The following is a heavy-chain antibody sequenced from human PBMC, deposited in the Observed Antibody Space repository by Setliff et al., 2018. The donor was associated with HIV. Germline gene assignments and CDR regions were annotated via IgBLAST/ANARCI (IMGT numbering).Heavy chain of an antibody. Sequence: ASVKVSCKASGYTFTSYYMHWVRQAPGQGLEWMGIINPSGGSTSYAQKFQGRVTLTTDTSASTAYMELTSLRSDDTAVYYCARGGGLKPFGYQLDYWGQGTLVTVSS. CDR1: GYTFTSYY. V-gene: IGHV1-46*01. J-gene: IGHJ4*02. CDR3: ARGGGLKPFGYQLDY. CDR2: INPSGGST. D-gene: IGHD2-2*01.